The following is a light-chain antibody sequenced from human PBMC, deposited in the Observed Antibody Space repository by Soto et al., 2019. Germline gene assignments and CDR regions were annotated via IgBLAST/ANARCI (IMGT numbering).Light chain of an antibody. J-gene: IGKJ2*01. CDR2: DAS. Sequence: EIVLTQSPATLSLSPGERATLSCRASQGISSYLAWYQQKPGQAPRLHIYDASNRATGIPARFSGSGPGTDFTLAISSLEPEDFAVYYCQQRSNWPYTFGQGTKLEIK. CDR3: QQRSNWPYT. CDR1: QGISSY. V-gene: IGKV3D-11*01.